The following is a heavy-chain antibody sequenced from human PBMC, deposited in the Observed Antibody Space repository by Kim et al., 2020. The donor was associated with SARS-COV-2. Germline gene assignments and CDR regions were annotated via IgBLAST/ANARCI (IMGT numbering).Heavy chain of an antibody. V-gene: IGHV3-9*01. D-gene: IGHD3-10*01. J-gene: IGHJ6*02. Sequence: GGSLRLSCAASGFTFDDYAMHWVRQAPGKGLEWVSGISWNSGSIGYADSVKGRFTISRDNAKNSLYLQMNSLRAEETALYYCAKAYYYGSGSYYYYYYGMDVWGQGTTVTVSS. CDR2: ISWNSGSI. CDR1: GFTFDDYA. CDR3: AKAYYYGSGSYYYYYYGMDV.